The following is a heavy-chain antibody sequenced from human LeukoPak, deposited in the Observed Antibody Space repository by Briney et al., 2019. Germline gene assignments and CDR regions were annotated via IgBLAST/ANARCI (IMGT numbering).Heavy chain of an antibody. Sequence: GGSLRLSCAASGFTFSSYWMHWVRQAPGKGLVWVSRINSDGSSTSYADSVKGRFTISRDNPKNTLNLQMNSLRAEDTAVYYCAKGLRYFDWFVIDAFDIWGQGTMVTVSS. CDR2: INSDGSST. CDR1: GFTFSSYW. CDR3: AKGLRYFDWFVIDAFDI. V-gene: IGHV3-74*01. D-gene: IGHD3-9*01. J-gene: IGHJ3*02.